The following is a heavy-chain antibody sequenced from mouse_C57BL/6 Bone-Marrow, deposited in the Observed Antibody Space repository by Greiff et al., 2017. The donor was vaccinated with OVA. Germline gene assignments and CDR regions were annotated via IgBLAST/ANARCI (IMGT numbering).Heavy chain of an antibody. Sequence: VQLQQSGAELARPGASVKMSCKASGYTFTSYSMHWVKQRPGQGLEWIGYINPSSGYTKYNQKFKDKATLTADKSSSTAYMQLSSLTSEDSAVYYCAREDGNWFAYWGQGTLVTVSA. J-gene: IGHJ3*01. CDR2: INPSSGYT. CDR1: GYTFTSYS. V-gene: IGHV1-4*01. CDR3: AREDGNWFAY. D-gene: IGHD2-1*01.